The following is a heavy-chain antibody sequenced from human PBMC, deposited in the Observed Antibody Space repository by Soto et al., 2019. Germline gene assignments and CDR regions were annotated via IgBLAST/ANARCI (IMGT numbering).Heavy chain of an antibody. CDR1: GGSISSSSYY. V-gene: IGHV4-39*01. CDR2: IYYSGST. D-gene: IGHD3-9*01. Sequence: SETLSLTCTVSGGSISSSSYYWGWIRQPPGKGLEWIGSIYYSGSTYCNPSLRSRVTISVDTSKNQFSLKLSSVTAADTAVYYCARRLRYFDWSRPFDYWGQGTLVTVSS. CDR3: ARRLRYFDWSRPFDY. J-gene: IGHJ4*02.